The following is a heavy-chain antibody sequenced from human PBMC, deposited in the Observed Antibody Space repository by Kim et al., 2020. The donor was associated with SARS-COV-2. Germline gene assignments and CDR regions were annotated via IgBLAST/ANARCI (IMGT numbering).Heavy chain of an antibody. J-gene: IGHJ5*02. Sequence: GGSLRLSCAASGFTFSGSAMHWVRQASGKGLEWVGRIRSKANSYATAYAASVKGRFTISRDDSKNTAYLQMNSLKTEDTAVYYCTSFYYYDSSGYLPTWGQGTLVTVSS. CDR3: TSFYYYDSSGYLPT. CDR2: IRSKANSYAT. D-gene: IGHD3-22*01. V-gene: IGHV3-73*01. CDR1: GFTFSGSA.